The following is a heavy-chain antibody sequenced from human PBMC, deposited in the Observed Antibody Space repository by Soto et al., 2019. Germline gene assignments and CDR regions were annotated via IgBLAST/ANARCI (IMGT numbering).Heavy chain of an antibody. CDR2: ISHTGIT. V-gene: IGHV4-59*01. J-gene: IGHJ4*02. D-gene: IGHD3-10*01. CDR3: ARKEYYFDY. Sequence: WTWIRQPPGKGLEWIGYISHTGITNYNSSLKSRVTMSVDTSMNQFSLRVSSLTAADTAVYYCARKEYYFDYWGQGILVTVSS.